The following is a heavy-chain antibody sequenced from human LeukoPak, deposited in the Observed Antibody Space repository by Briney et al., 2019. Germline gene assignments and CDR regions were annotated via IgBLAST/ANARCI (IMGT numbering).Heavy chain of an antibody. D-gene: IGHD2-15*01. Sequence: PSETLSLTCALSGGSFNDNYWSWIRQPPGKGLEWIGEINHTGKSNYNPSLKSRATISMDTSKNQFSLELKSVTAADTAVYYCARALRLYYYYYMDVWGKGTTVTVSS. V-gene: IGHV4-34*01. CDR1: GGSFNDNY. CDR3: ARALRLYYYYYMDV. J-gene: IGHJ6*03. CDR2: INHTGKS.